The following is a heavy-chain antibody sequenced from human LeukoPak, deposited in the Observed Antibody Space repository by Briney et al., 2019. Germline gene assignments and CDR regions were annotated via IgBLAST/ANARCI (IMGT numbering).Heavy chain of an antibody. V-gene: IGHV1-18*01. D-gene: IGHD3-10*01. CDR2: ISAYNGNT. J-gene: IGHJ4*02. Sequence: GASVKVSCKASGYTFTSYGISWVRQAPGQGLEWMGWISAYNGNTNYAQKLQGRATMTTDTSTSTAYMELRSLRSDDTAVYYCARVSGGLLWFGESPIDYWGQGTLVTVSS. CDR1: GYTFTSYG. CDR3: ARVSGGLLWFGESPIDY.